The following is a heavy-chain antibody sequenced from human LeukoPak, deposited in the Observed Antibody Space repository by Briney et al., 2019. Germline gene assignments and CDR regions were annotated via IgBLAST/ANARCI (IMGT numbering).Heavy chain of an antibody. CDR3: ARDTRKDSYGYSYYFDY. CDR2: IYYSGST. J-gene: IGHJ4*02. D-gene: IGHD5-18*01. CDR1: GGSISSGDYY. V-gene: IGHV4-30-4*01. Sequence: SETLSLTCTVSGGSISSGDYYWSWIRQPPGKGLEWIGYIYYSGSTYYSPSLKSRVTISVDTSKNQFSLKLSFVTAADTAVYYCARDTRKDSYGYSYYFDYWGQGTLVTVSS.